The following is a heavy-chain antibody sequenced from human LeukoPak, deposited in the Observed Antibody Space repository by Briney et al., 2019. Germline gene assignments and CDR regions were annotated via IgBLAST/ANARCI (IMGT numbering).Heavy chain of an antibody. D-gene: IGHD1-26*01. Sequence: SETLSLTCPVYGGSFSGYYWSWIRQPPGKGLEWIGEINHSGSTNYNPSLKSRVTISVDTSKNQFSLKLSSVTAADTAVYYCAREGIVGARYFDYWGQGTLVTVSS. CDR3: AREGIVGARYFDY. CDR1: GGSFSGYY. J-gene: IGHJ4*02. CDR2: INHSGST. V-gene: IGHV4-34*01.